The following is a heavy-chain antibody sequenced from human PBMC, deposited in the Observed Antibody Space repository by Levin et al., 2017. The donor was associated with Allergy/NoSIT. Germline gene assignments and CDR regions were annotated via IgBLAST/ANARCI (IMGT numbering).Heavy chain of an antibody. CDR2: IYDDGST. Sequence: PGGSLRLSCAASGFSVSTHYMTWVRQGPGKGLECVSVIYDDGSTYYADSVRGRFTISRDNSKNTLSLQMNSLRDDETAVYYCTKGHYSGVYQWGQGTLVTVSS. CDR1: GFSVSTHY. CDR3: TKGHYSGVYQ. J-gene: IGHJ4*02. D-gene: IGHD2-2*01. V-gene: IGHV3-53*01.